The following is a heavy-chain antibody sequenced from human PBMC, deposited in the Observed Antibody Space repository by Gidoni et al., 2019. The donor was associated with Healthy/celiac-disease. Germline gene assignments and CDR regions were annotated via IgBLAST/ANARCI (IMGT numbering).Heavy chain of an antibody. V-gene: IGHV1-2*04. CDR2: INPNSGGT. D-gene: IGHD2-21*02. Sequence: QVQLVQSGAEVKKPGASVKVSCKASGYTFTGYDMHWVRQAPGQGLAWMGWINPNSGGTNYAQKFQGWVTMTRDTSISTAYMELSRLRSDDTTVYHCARDSTGGGNSRDWYFDLWGRGTLVTVSS. J-gene: IGHJ2*01. CDR3: ARDSTGGGNSRDWYFDL. CDR1: GYTFTGYD.